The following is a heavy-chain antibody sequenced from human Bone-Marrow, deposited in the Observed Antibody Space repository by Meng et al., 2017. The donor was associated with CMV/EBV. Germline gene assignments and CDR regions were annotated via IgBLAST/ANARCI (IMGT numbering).Heavy chain of an antibody. CDR2: IIPFLNIG. D-gene: IGHD6-6*01. Sequence: SVKVSCKASGDTFSNYAISWVRQAPGQGLEWLGGIIPFLNIGNYAQKFQGRVTISADKSTSTAFMELNRLTSEDTAVYYCAGGSGSRLYGNSSGYYYYVLDVWGQGTTVTVSS. J-gene: IGHJ6*02. V-gene: IGHV1-69*10. CDR1: GDTFSNYA. CDR3: AGGSGSRLYGNSSGYYYYVLDV.